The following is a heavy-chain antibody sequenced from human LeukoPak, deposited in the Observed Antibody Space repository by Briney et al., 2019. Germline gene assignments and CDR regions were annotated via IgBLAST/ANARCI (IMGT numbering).Heavy chain of an antibody. V-gene: IGHV4-34*01. J-gene: IGHJ5*02. CDR2: INHSGST. Sequence: NPSETLSLTCAVYGGSFSGYYWSWIRQPPGKGLEWIGEINHSGSTNYNPSLKSRVTISVDTSKNQFSLKLSSVTAADTAAYYCAFGYSSSWSTAGWFDPWGQGTLVTVSS. CDR3: AFGYSSSWSTAGWFDP. CDR1: GGSFSGYY. D-gene: IGHD6-13*01.